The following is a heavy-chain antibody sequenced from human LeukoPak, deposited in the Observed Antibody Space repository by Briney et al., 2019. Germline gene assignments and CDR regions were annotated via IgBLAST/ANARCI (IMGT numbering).Heavy chain of an antibody. J-gene: IGHJ6*02. CDR3: ARDKYNWNVGKFYYYYGMDV. Sequence: EASVKVSCKASGGTFSSYAISWVRQAPGQGLEWMGGIIPIFGTANYAQKFQGRVTITADESTSTAYMELSSLRSEDTAVYYCARDKYNWNVGKFYYYYGMDVWGQGTTVTVSS. CDR2: IIPIFGTA. V-gene: IGHV1-69*13. D-gene: IGHD1-1*01. CDR1: GGTFSSYA.